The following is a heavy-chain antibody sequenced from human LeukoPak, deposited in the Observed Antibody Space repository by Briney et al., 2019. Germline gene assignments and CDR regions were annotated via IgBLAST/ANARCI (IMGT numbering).Heavy chain of an antibody. CDR2: ITPSGGTI. CDR1: KYTFTTSS. D-gene: IGHD3-10*01. J-gene: IGHJ6*03. CDR3: ARYPGITMVRGVKDYYTDV. V-gene: IGHV1-46*01. Sequence: ASVKVSCKPSKYTFTTSSMHWVRQAPGQGLEWMGMITPSGGTIRYAQNFQGRITVTRDTSTSTVYMELSSLRSEDTAVYYCARYPGITMVRGVKDYYTDVWGKGTTVTVSS.